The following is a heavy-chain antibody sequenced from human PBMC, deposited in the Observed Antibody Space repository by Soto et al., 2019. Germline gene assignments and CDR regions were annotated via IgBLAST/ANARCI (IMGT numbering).Heavy chain of an antibody. J-gene: IGHJ4*02. V-gene: IGHV4-31*03. D-gene: IGHD1-1*01. CDR1: GGSISSGGYY. Sequence: QVQLQESGPGLVKPSQTLSLTCSVSGGSISSGGYYWSWIRQHPGKGLEWIGYIYYSGSTYYNPSLKSRVTISVGPSKNQFSLKLSSVTAADTAVYYCARRPQLEPRFDYWGQGTLVPVSS. CDR2: IYYSGST. CDR3: ARRPQLEPRFDY.